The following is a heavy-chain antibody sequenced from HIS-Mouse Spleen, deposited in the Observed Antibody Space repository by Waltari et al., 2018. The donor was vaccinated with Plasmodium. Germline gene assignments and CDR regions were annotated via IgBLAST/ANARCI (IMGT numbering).Heavy chain of an antibody. CDR3: ARGVGYSSSWYWFDP. J-gene: IGHJ5*02. CDR1: GYSISSGYY. Sequence: QVQLQESGPGLVKPSETLSLTCTVSGYSISSGYYWGWIRQPPGKGLVWIGRIYHSGSTYYNPSLKSRVTISVDTSKNQFSLKLSSVTAADTAVYYCARGVGYSSSWYWFDPWGQGTLVTVSS. CDR2: IYHSGST. V-gene: IGHV4-38-2*02. D-gene: IGHD6-13*01.